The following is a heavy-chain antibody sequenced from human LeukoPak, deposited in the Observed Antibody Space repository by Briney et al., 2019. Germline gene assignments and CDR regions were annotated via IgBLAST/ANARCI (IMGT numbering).Heavy chain of an antibody. CDR1: GFTFSSYG. CDR2: ISYDGSNK. V-gene: IGHV3-30*18. Sequence: AGGSLRLSCAASGFTFSSYGMHWIRQVPGKGLEWVAVISYDGSNKYYADSVKGRFTISRDNSKNTLYLQMNSLRAEDTAVYYCAKDLDYYDSSGYYGFDYWGQGTLVTVSS. J-gene: IGHJ4*02. D-gene: IGHD3-22*01. CDR3: AKDLDYYDSSGYYGFDY.